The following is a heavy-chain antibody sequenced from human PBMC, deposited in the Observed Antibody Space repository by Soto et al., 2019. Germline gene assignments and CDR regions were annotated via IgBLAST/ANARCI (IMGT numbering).Heavy chain of an antibody. V-gene: IGHV3-23*01. Sequence: GGSLSLSCAASGFTFSSYAMSWVRQAPGKGLEWVSAISGSGGSTYYAESVKGRFTISRDNSKNTLYLQMNSLRAEDTAVYYCAKEELERQGSGFDYWGQGTLVTVSS. CDR2: ISGSGGST. CDR3: AKEELERQGSGFDY. CDR1: GFTFSSYA. J-gene: IGHJ4*02. D-gene: IGHD1-1*01.